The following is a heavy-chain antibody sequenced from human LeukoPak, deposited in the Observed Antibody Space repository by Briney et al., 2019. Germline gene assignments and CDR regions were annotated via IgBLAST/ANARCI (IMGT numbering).Heavy chain of an antibody. D-gene: IGHD2-2*01. CDR2: IYHSGST. CDR3: ARRGLFGWVPAANDYYFDY. V-gene: IGHV4-38-2*01. CDR1: GYSISSGYY. Sequence: KPSETLSLTCAVSGYSISSGYYWGWIRQPPGQGLEWIGSIYHSGSTYYNPSLKSRVTISVDTSKNQFSLKLSSVTAADTAVYYCARRGLFGWVPAANDYYFDYWGQGTLVTVSS. J-gene: IGHJ4*02.